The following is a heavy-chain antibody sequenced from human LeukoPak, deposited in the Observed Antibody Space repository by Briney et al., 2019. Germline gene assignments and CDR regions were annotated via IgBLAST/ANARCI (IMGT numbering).Heavy chain of an antibody. J-gene: IGHJ4*02. Sequence: GGSLRLSCAASGFTFRSYAMSRVRQAPGKGLEWVSVITDSGGNTFYADSVKGRFTISRDNSKNTLYLQMNSLSAEDSAIYYCAKLWRGSYPRYFDYWGQGALVTVSS. CDR2: ITDSGGNT. CDR3: AKLWRGSYPRYFDY. D-gene: IGHD1-26*01. V-gene: IGHV3-23*01. CDR1: GFTFRSYA.